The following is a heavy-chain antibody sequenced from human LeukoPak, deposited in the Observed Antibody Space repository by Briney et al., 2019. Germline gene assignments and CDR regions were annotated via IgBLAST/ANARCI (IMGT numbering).Heavy chain of an antibody. D-gene: IGHD6-19*01. CDR3: ARDADSSGWYVYDY. V-gene: IGHV1-2*06. J-gene: IGHJ4*02. CDR2: INPNSGGT. CDR1: GYTFTGYY. Sequence: ASVKVSCKASGYTFTGYYMHWVRQAPGQGLEWMGRINPNSGGTDYAQKFQGRVTMTRDTSISTAYMELRRLRSDDTAVYYCARDADSSGWYVYDYWGQGTLVTVSS.